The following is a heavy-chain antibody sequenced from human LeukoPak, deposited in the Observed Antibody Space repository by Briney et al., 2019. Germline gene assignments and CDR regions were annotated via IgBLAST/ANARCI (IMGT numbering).Heavy chain of an antibody. J-gene: IGHJ4*02. V-gene: IGHV4-31*03. CDR2: IYYSGST. CDR3: ASTGTYYDFWSGYYPLSFDY. Sequence: PSQTLSLTCTVSGGSISSGGYYWSWIRQHPGKGLEWIGYIYYSGSTYYNPSLKSRVTISVDTSKNQFSLKLSSVTAADTAVYYCASTGTYYDFWSGYYPLSFDYWGQGTLVTVSS. D-gene: IGHD3-3*01. CDR1: GGSISSGGYY.